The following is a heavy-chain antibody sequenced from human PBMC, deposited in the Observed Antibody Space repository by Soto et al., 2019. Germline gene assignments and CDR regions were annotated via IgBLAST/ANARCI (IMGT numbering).Heavy chain of an antibody. J-gene: IGHJ3*02. CDR3: ARGFNSALDI. CDR2: IKQDGSEK. Sequence: GGSLRLSCAATGFIFSSYWMSWVRQAPGKGLEWVANIKQDGSEKYYVDSAKGRFTISRDNAKNSLHLQMNSLRAEDTAVYYWARGFNSALDIWGQGKMVTLSS. CDR1: GFIFSSYW. V-gene: IGHV3-7*01.